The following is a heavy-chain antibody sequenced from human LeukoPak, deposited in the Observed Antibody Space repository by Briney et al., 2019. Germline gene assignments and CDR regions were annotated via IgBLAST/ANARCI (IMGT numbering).Heavy chain of an antibody. CDR3: AVETSVSKDHFDI. J-gene: IGHJ3*02. CDR1: GGSFSGYY. V-gene: IGHV4-34*01. CDR2: INYSGST. D-gene: IGHD3-3*01. Sequence: KPSETLSLTCAVYGGSFSGYYWSCIRQPPGKGLEWIGEINYSGSTNYNPSLKSRVTISVDTSKNQFSLKLSSVTAADTAVYYSAVETSVSKDHFDIWGQGTMVTVSS.